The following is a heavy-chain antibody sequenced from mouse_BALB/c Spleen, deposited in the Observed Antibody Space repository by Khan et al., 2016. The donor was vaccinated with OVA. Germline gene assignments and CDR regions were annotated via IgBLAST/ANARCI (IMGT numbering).Heavy chain of an antibody. J-gene: IGHJ2*01. CDR1: GYSFTGYF. Sequence: EVELVESGPELVKPAASVTLSCKASGYSFTGYFMNWLMWRHGKSLLWMVRFIPHIGETFYNPTFKGKATLTVDASSSTVYMQLSSLASEDYAVYYGARSYDSDFDYWGQGTTLTVSS. V-gene: IGHV1-20*02. CDR3: ARSYDSDFDY. D-gene: IGHD1-1*01. CDR2: FIPHIGET.